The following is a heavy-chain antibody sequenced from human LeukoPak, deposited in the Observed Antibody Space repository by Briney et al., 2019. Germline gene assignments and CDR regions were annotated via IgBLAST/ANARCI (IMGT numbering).Heavy chain of an antibody. V-gene: IGHV3-23*01. CDR3: TKTRGPGAVNPDS. CDR1: GLTFSNYA. Sequence: GGSLRLSCAASGLTFSNYAMTWVRQAPGKGLEWVSTFSASGGTTYYADSVKGRFTISRDTSKTTVYLQMNSLRGEDTALYFCTKTRGPGAVNPDSWGQGTLVTVSS. J-gene: IGHJ4*02. D-gene: IGHD6-19*01. CDR2: FSASGGTT.